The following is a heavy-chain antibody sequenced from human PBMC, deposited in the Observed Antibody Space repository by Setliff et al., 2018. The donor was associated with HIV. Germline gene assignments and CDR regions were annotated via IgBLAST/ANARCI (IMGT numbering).Heavy chain of an antibody. Sequence: HPGGSLRLSCVASGFTFSSYSMNWVRQAPGKGLEWVSYISSSSSTIYYADSVKGRFTISRDNAKNSLYLQMNSLRAEDTAVYYCAREDTAMVEEYYFDYWGQGTLVTVSS. CDR3: AREDTAMVEEYYFDY. CDR2: ISSSSSTI. J-gene: IGHJ4*02. D-gene: IGHD5-18*01. V-gene: IGHV3-48*04. CDR1: GFTFSSYS.